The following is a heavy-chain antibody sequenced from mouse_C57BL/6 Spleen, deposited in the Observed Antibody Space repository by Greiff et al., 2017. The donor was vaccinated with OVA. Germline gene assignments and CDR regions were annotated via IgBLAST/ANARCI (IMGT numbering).Heavy chain of an antibody. CDR1: GYTFTSYW. D-gene: IGHD1-1*01. CDR3: ARDIGSSSYFDY. V-gene: IGHV1-55*01. Sequence: QVQLQQSGAELVKPGASVKMSCKASGYTFTSYWITWVKQRPGQGLEWIGDIYPGSGSTNYNEKFKSKATLTVDTSSSTAYMQLSSLTSEDSAVYYCARDIGSSSYFDYWGQGTTLTVSS. J-gene: IGHJ2*01. CDR2: IYPGSGST.